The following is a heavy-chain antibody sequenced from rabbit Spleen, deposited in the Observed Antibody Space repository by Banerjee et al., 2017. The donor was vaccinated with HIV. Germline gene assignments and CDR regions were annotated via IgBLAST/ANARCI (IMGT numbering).Heavy chain of an antibody. CDR1: GFSFSDRDV. Sequence: QQQLVECGGGLVKPGASLTLTCKASGFSFSDRDVLCWVRQAPGKGLEWIACINASTGKPVYATWAKGRFTISRTSSTTVTLRMTSLTAADRATYFCARDLVGVIGWNFYLWGPGTLVTVS. D-gene: IGHD1-1*01. J-gene: IGHJ4*01. CDR3: ARDLVGVIGWNFYL. CDR2: INASTGKP. V-gene: IGHV1S45*01.